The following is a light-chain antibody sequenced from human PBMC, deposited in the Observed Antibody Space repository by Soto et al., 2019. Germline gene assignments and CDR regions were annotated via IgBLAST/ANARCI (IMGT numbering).Light chain of an antibody. V-gene: IGKV1-5*01. CDR2: DVF. CDR3: QQYHSFSFT. Sequence: DIQMTQSPSSLSASVGDRVTITCRASQSITYWLAWYQQKPGRAPKLLIYDVFNLQSGVPSRFSGSGSGTEFTLTISSLQPDDSATCYCQQYHSFSFTFGQGTKVDIK. J-gene: IGKJ2*01. CDR1: QSITYW.